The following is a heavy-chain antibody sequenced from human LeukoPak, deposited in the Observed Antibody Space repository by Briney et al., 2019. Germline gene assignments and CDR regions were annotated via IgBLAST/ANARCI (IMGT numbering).Heavy chain of an antibody. CDR3: AKDFTSWFTGGFDY. Sequence: AGGSLRLSCAASGFTFSTYRIHWVRQVPGKGLEWVAVISYDGSDKYYADSVKGRFTISRDISKNTLYLQMNGLRAEDTAVYYCAKDFTSWFTGGFDYWGQGTLVTVSS. V-gene: IGHV3-30*18. CDR2: ISYDGSDK. D-gene: IGHD3-10*01. J-gene: IGHJ4*02. CDR1: GFTFSTYR.